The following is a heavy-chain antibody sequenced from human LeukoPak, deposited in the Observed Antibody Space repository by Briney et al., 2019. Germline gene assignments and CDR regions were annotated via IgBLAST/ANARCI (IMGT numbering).Heavy chain of an antibody. Sequence: GGSLRLSCAASGFTVSSNYMSWVRQAPGKGLEWGSVIYSGGSTYYADSVKGRFTISRDNFKNTLYLQMNSLRAEDTAVYYCARVGYDILTGTFDYWGQGTLVTVSS. V-gene: IGHV3-53*01. J-gene: IGHJ4*02. CDR1: GFTVSSNY. D-gene: IGHD3-9*01. CDR3: ARVGYDILTGTFDY. CDR2: IYSGGST.